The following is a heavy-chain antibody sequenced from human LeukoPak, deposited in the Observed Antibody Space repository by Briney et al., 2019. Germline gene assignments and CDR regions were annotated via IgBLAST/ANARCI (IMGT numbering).Heavy chain of an antibody. D-gene: IGHD2-21*02. J-gene: IGHJ4*02. CDR1: GFTFSSYA. CDR2: ISGSGGST. CDR3: AKDPPYCGGDCHFDY. Sequence: PGGSLRLSCAASGFTFSSYAMIGVRQAPGKGREWVSAISGSGGSTYYADSVKGRFTISRDNSKNTLYLQMNSLRAEDTAVYYCAKDPPYCGGDCHFDYWGQGTLVTVSS. V-gene: IGHV3-23*01.